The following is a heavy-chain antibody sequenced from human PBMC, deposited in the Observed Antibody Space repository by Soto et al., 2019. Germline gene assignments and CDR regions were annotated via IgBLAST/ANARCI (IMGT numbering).Heavy chain of an antibody. CDR2: ITGGVGVT. J-gene: IGHJ4*02. D-gene: IGHD3-16*01. V-gene: IGHV3-23*01. Sequence: EVPLLESGGGLVQPGGSLRLSCAASGFTFSSYAMTWVRQAPGKGLEWVSVITGGVGVTYYADSVKGRFTISRDNFKNTLYLQMNSLRAEDTAVFNCAKFLGETFNKWYFHYWGQGNLVTVSS. CDR1: GFTFSSYA. CDR3: AKFLGETFNKWYFHY.